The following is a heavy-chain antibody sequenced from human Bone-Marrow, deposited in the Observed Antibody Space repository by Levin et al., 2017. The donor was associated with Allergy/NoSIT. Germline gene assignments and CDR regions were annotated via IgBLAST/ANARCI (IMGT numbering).Heavy chain of an antibody. CDR1: GFSISDGYF. Sequence: PSETLSLTCAVSGFSISDGYFWAWIRQPPGKGLEWIGSVDHSGYTYYNPSLNSRATISMDTSKNQFSLKISFENVADPAFYYCAREPGGRSGYWGQGTLVTVSS. CDR2: VDHSGYT. CDR3: AREPGGRSGY. D-gene: IGHD4-23*01. J-gene: IGHJ4*02. V-gene: IGHV4-38-2*02.